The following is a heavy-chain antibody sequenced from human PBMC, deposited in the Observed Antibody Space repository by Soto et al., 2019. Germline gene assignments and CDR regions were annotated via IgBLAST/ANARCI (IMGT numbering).Heavy chain of an antibody. CDR3: AKSEYGDYVFDY. V-gene: IGHV3-30*18. Sequence: GGSLRLSCAASGFTFSSYGMHWVRQAPGKGLEWVAVISYDGSNKYYADSVKGRFTISRDNSKNTLYLQMNSLRAEDTAVYYCAKSEYGDYVFDYWGQGTLVTVSS. CDR2: ISYDGSNK. CDR1: GFTFSSYG. D-gene: IGHD4-17*01. J-gene: IGHJ4*02.